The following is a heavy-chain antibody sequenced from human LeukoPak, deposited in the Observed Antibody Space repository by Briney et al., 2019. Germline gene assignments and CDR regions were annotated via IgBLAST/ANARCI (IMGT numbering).Heavy chain of an antibody. J-gene: IGHJ4*02. CDR2: IIPIFGTA. Sequence: SVKVSCKASGGTFSSYAISWVRQAPGQGLEWMGGIIPIFGTANYAQKFQGRVTITADESTSTAYMELSSLRSEDTAAYYCARGAYYDSSGYYPFDYWGQGTLVTVSS. D-gene: IGHD3-22*01. CDR3: ARGAYYDSSGYYPFDY. CDR1: GGTFSSYA. V-gene: IGHV1-69*13.